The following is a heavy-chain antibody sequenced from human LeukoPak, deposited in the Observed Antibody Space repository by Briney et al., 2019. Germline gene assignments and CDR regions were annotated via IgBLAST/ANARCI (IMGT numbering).Heavy chain of an antibody. CDR2: IYTSGST. V-gene: IGHV4-61*02. Sequence: SETLSLTCTVSGGSISSGSYYWSWIRQPAGKGLEWIGRIYTSGSTNYNPSLKSRVTISVDTSKNQFSLKLSPVTAADTAVYYCAREDSYFDYWGQGTLVTVSS. CDR1: GGSISSGSYY. J-gene: IGHJ4*02. CDR3: AREDSYFDY.